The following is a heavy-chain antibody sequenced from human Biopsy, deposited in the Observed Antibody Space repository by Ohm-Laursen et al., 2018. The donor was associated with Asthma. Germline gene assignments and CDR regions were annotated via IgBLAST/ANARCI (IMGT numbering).Heavy chain of an antibody. V-gene: IGHV1-69*01. D-gene: IGHD6-19*01. Sequence: SSVKVSCNAPGGTFSNFAISWVRQAPGQGLEWLGGIMTVFGTTNYAQKFQGRVTITADESTSTAYMEVTSLRSEDTAIYYCARCQVGYSSGWSLLLKKIYYSGMGVWGQGTAVTVSS. CDR3: ARCQVGYSSGWSLLLKKIYYSGMGV. J-gene: IGHJ6*02. CDR2: IMTVFGTT. CDR1: GGTFSNFA.